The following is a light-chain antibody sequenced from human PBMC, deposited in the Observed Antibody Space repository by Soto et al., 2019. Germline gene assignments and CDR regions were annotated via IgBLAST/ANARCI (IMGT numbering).Light chain of an antibody. CDR2: TAS. CDR1: QGINSN. V-gene: IGKV1-9*01. CDR3: QQVDSLPLT. Sequence: QLTQSPSSLSAAVGDGVTITCRASQGINSNLAWVQQKPGKAPNLLIYTASSLQNGVPSRFSGSGSGTHFTLTITSLQPEDFATFYCQQVDSLPLTFGQGTRLEI. J-gene: IGKJ2*01.